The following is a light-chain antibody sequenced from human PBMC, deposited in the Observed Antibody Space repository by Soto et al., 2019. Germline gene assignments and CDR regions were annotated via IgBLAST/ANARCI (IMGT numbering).Light chain of an antibody. V-gene: IGLV2-23*01. CDR2: EGS. Sequence: QSVLTQPASVSGSPEQSITISCTGTSSDVGGYKYVSWYQQHPGKAPKLMIYEGSKRPSGVSNRFSGSKSGNTASLTISGLQAEDEADYYCCSYAGSSTLVFGTGTKVTVL. CDR3: CSYAGSSTLV. CDR1: SSDVGGYKY. J-gene: IGLJ1*01.